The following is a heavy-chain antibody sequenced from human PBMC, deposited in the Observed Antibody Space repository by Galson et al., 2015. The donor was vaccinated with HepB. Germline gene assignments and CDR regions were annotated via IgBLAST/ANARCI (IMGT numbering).Heavy chain of an antibody. V-gene: IGHV3-23*01. CDR3: ARRDNSGSYYFDY. J-gene: IGHJ4*02. CDR1: GFTFNSFA. CDR2: LTTSGGTT. Sequence: SLRLSCAASGFTFNSFAMSWVRQAPGKGLEWVSSLTTSGGTTFYADSVKGRFTVSRDNSKNTLFLQMSSLRAEDTAVYYCARRDNSGSYYFDYWGQGTLVTVSS. D-gene: IGHD6-19*01.